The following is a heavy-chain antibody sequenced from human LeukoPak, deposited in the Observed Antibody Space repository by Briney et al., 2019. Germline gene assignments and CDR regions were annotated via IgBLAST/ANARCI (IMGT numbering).Heavy chain of an antibody. D-gene: IGHD3-3*01. V-gene: IGHV1-18*01. J-gene: IGHJ4*02. CDR3: ARGGFLEWLPHFDY. CDR1: GYTFTSYG. Sequence: ASVKVSCKASGYTFTSYGISWVRQAPGQGLEWMGWISAYNGNTNYAQKFQGRVTMTRDTSISTAYMEPSRLRSDDTAVYYCARGGFLEWLPHFDYWGQGTLVTVSS. CDR2: ISAYNGNT.